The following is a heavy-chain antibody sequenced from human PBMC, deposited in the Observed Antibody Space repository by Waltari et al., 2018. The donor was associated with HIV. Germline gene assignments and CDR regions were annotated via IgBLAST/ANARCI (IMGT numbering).Heavy chain of an antibody. Sequence: LVESGGGGVQPGRSLRLSWEASGFPFSNFAIHWVRQAPGKGLEWGAVIWYDGDNKYYADSVKGRFTISRDNSKNTLYLQMNSLRVEDTAVYYCARGGYYYDISGYYHYWGQGTLVTVSS. J-gene: IGHJ4*02. CDR1: GFPFSNFA. V-gene: IGHV3-33*01. CDR2: IWYDGDNK. D-gene: IGHD3-22*01. CDR3: ARGGYYYDISGYYHY.